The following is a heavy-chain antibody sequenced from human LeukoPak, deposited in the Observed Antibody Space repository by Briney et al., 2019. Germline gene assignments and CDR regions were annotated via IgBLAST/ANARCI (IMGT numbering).Heavy chain of an antibody. J-gene: IGHJ5*02. CDR2: IYYSGNT. D-gene: IGHD2-21*01. Sequence: SETLSLTCTVSGGSISSYYWSWIRQPPGKGLEWIGYIYYSGNTYYNPSLKSRVTISVDTSKNQFSLKLSSVTAADTAVYYCARDFARRGDNWFDPWGQGTLVTVSS. V-gene: IGHV4-59*12. CDR3: ARDFARRGDNWFDP. CDR1: GGSISSYY.